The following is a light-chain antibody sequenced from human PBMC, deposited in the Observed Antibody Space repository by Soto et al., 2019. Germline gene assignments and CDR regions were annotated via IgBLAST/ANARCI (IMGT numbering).Light chain of an antibody. V-gene: IGKV3-20*01. CDR1: QSVSSSY. CDR2: GAS. CDR3: QQYGSSPTT. J-gene: IGKJ1*01. Sequence: EIVLTQSPGTLSLSPGERATISCRASQSVSSSYLAWYQQKVGQAPRLLIYGASSRATGIPDRFSGSGSGTDFTLSISRLEPEDFAVYYCQQYGSSPTTFGQGSKVEIK.